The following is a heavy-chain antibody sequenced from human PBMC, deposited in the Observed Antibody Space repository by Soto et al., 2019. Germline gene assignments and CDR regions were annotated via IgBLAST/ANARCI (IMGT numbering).Heavy chain of an antibody. V-gene: IGHV1-58*01. CDR1: GFTFTSSA. J-gene: IGHJ4*02. CDR2: IVVGSGNT. D-gene: IGHD3-22*01. CDR3: AASRDDSSGYYYGYYFDY. Sequence: GASVKVSCKASGFTFTSSAVQWVRQARGQRLEWIGWIVVGSGNTNYAQKFQERVTITRDMSTSTAYMELSSLRSEDTAVYYCAASRDDSSGYYYGYYFDYWGQGTLVTVSS.